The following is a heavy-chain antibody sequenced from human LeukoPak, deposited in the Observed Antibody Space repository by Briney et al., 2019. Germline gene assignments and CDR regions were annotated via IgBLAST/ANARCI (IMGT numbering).Heavy chain of an antibody. Sequence: ASVKVSCKASGYTFTGYYMHWVRQAPGRGLEWMGWINPNSGGTNYAQKFQGRVTMTRDTSISTAYMELSRLRSDDTAVYYCARLVPAAIIPNWFDPWGQGTLVTVSS. CDR1: GYTFTGYY. CDR3: ARLVPAAIIPNWFDP. J-gene: IGHJ5*02. V-gene: IGHV1-2*02. D-gene: IGHD2-2*01. CDR2: INPNSGGT.